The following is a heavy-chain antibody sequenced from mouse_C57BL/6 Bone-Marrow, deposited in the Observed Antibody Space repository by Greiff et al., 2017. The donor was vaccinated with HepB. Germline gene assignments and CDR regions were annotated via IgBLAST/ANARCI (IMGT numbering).Heavy chain of an antibody. Sequence: QVQLQQPGAELVKPGASVKLSCKASGYTFTSYWMHWVKQRPGQGLEWIGMIHPNSGSTNYNEKFKSKATLTVDKSSSTAYMQLSSLTSEDSAVYYCARPLYYGSSYGAYWGQGTLVTVSA. CDR3: ARPLYYGSSYGAY. D-gene: IGHD1-1*01. CDR1: GYTFTSYW. J-gene: IGHJ3*01. V-gene: IGHV1-64*01. CDR2: IHPNSGST.